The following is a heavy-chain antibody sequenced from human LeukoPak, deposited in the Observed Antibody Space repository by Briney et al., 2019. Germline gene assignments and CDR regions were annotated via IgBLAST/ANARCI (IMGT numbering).Heavy chain of an antibody. V-gene: IGHV5-51*01. CDR2: IYPGDSDT. J-gene: IGHJ4*02. D-gene: IGHD6-19*01. Sequence: GESLKISCKGSGYSFTSYWIGWVRQMPGKGLEWMGIIYPGDSDTKYSPSFQGQATISADKSISTAYLQWSSLKASDTAMYYCARTGYTSGWYVGSFDYWGQGTLVTVSS. CDR3: ARTGYTSGWYVGSFDY. CDR1: GYSFTSYW.